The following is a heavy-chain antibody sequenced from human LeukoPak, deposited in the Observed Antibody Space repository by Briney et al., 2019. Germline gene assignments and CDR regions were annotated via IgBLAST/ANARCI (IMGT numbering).Heavy chain of an antibody. Sequence: SVKVSCKASGGTFSSYAISWVRQAPGQGLEWMGGIIPIFGTANYAQKFQGRVTITADESTSTAYMELSSLRSEDTAVYYCARGKSGFYPYYSYMDVWGKGTTVTVSS. V-gene: IGHV1-69*13. D-gene: IGHD3-3*01. CDR3: ARGKSGFYPYYSYMDV. J-gene: IGHJ6*03. CDR1: GGTFSSYA. CDR2: IIPIFGTA.